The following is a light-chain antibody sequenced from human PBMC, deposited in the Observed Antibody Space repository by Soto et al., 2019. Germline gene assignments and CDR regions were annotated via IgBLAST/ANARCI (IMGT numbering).Light chain of an antibody. CDR2: DVN. V-gene: IGLV2-11*01. CDR3: SSYVTSNVVV. CDR1: SSDVGGFTY. Sequence: QSALTQPRSMSGSPGQSVTISCTGSSSDVGGFTYISWYQQHPDKAPKLMIYDVNKRPSGVPARFSGSKSGNTASLTVSGLQAGDEAIYYCSSYVTSNVVVFGGGTKLTVL. J-gene: IGLJ2*01.